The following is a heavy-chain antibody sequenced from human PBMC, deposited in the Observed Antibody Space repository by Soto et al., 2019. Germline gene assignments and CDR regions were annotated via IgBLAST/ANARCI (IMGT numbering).Heavy chain of an antibody. J-gene: IGHJ4*02. CDR3: GRDAIVRVGEIPFDY. CDR2: ISSTSSPI. Sequence: PGGSLRLSCAASGFTFSNYGMNWVRQAPGKGLEWVSYISSTSSPIYYADSVQGRFTISRDNAKDSLYLQMNSLRAEDTAVYYCGRDAIVRVGEIPFDYWGQGTLVTVSS. D-gene: IGHD3-16*02. V-gene: IGHV3-48*01. CDR1: GFTFSNYG.